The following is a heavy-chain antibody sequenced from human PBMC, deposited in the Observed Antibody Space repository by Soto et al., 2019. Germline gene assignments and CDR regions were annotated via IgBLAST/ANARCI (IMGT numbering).Heavy chain of an antibody. CDR3: ASSIN. CDR2: IWYDGSNK. V-gene: IGHV3-33*01. J-gene: IGHJ1*01. CDR1: GFPFSSYG. Sequence: LRLSCAASGFPFSSYGMHWVRQAPGKGLDWVAVIWYDGSNKDYADSVKGRFIISRDNSKNTLFLQMNNLRVDDTAVYYCASSINWGQGTLVTVYS.